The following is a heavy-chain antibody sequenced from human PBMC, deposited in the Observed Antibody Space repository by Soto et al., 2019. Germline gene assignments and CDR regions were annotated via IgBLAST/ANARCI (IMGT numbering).Heavy chain of an antibody. J-gene: IGHJ3*02. CDR2: INPNSGDT. D-gene: IGHD2-2*01. Sequence: QVQLVQSGAEVKKPGASVKVSCKASGYTFTGYHMHWVRQAPGQGLEWMGWINPNSGDTNYAQNFQGWVTMTRDTSMSTAYMELSRLRSDDTAVYYCATSGSCSSTSCYAFDIWGQGTMVTVSS. V-gene: IGHV1-2*04. CDR1: GYTFTGYH. CDR3: ATSGSCSSTSCYAFDI.